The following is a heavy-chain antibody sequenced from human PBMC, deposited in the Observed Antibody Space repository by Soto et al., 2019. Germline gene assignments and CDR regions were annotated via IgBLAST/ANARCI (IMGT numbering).Heavy chain of an antibody. V-gene: IGHV3-23*01. J-gene: IGHJ4*02. D-gene: IGHD2-15*01. CDR1: GFTFTNYA. Sequence: EVQLLESGGGLVQPGGSLRLSCAASGFTFTNYAMNWVRQAPGTALEWVSSISGSGDSMYHADSVKGWFTISRDISKNTLYLQMNSLRADATAIYYCVTASRASCYSDSRYWGQGTLVTVSS. CDR2: ISGSGDSM. CDR3: VTASRASCYSDSRY.